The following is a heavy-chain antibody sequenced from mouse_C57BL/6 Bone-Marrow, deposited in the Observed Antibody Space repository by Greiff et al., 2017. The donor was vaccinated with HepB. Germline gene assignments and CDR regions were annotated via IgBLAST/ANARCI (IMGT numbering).Heavy chain of an antibody. D-gene: IGHD1-1*01. CDR2: IRNKANGYTT. CDR1: GFTFTDYY. CDR3: ARGIYYCGEAMDY. V-gene: IGHV7-3*01. J-gene: IGHJ4*01. Sequence: EVKLMESGGGLVQPGGSLSLSCAASGFTFTDYYMSWVRQPPGKALEWLGFIRNKANGYTTEYNASVKGRFTISRDNSQSILYLQMNALRAEDSATYYCARGIYYCGEAMDYWGQGTSVTVSS.